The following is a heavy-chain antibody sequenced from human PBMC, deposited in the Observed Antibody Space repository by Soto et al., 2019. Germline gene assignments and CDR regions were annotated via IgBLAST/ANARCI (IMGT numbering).Heavy chain of an antibody. CDR2: MHADGST. J-gene: IGHJ4*02. V-gene: IGHV4-39*01. D-gene: IGHD2-8*02. CDR1: GDSVSNSNYY. Sequence: SETLSLTCTVSGDSVSNSNYYWGWIRQPPGKGLEWIGTMHADGSTYYNPSLKSRVTLSVDTSKNQFYLKLSSVTAADTTVYYCARHYCTRGICYFDYWGQGALVTVSS. CDR3: ARHYCTRGICYFDY.